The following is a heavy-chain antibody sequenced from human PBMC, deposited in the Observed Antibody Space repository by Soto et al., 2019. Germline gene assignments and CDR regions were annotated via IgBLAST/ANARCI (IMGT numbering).Heavy chain of an antibody. J-gene: IGHJ6*02. V-gene: IGHV1-18*01. CDR1: GYTFTSYG. CDR2: INADNGKT. Sequence: GASVKVSCKASGYTFTSYGISWVRQAPGQGLEWMGWINADNGKTNYAQKFQGRVTMTKDTSTNTAYMELSSLRSEDTAVYYCVTRSRGGYGNIYYYSGMDVWGQGTTVTVSS. D-gene: IGHD5-18*01. CDR3: VTRSRGGYGNIYYYSGMDV.